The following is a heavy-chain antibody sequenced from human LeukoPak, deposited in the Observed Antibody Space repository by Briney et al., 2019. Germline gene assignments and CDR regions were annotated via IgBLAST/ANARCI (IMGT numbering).Heavy chain of an antibody. Sequence: PGGSLRLSCAASGFTFSSYGMNWVRQAPGKGLEWVGRIKSKSDGGTVEYAAPVKGRFTISRDDPKNTLYLEMNGLKTEDTAVYYCTPPYYDFWSGYYNNYFYYMDVWGKGTTVTVSS. J-gene: IGHJ6*03. CDR3: TPPYYDFWSGYYNNYFYYMDV. V-gene: IGHV3-15*01. CDR2: IKSKSDGGTV. CDR1: GFTFSSYG. D-gene: IGHD3-3*01.